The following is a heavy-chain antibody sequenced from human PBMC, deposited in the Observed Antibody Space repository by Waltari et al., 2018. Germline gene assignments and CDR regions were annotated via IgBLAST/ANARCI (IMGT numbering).Heavy chain of an antibody. V-gene: IGHV3-9*01. CDR2: ISWNSGSI. CDR3: AKAEYYYDSSGYHTPGAFDI. D-gene: IGHD3-22*01. CDR1: GFTFDDYA. Sequence: EVQLVESGGGLVQPGRSLRLSCAASGFTFDDYAMHWVRQAPGKGLAWVSGISWNSGSIGYADSVKGRFTISRDNAKNSLYLQMNSLRAEDTALYYCAKAEYYYDSSGYHTPGAFDIWGQGTMVTVSS. J-gene: IGHJ3*02.